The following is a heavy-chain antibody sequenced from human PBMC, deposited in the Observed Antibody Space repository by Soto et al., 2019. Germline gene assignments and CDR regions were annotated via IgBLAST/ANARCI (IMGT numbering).Heavy chain of an antibody. CDR2: LNYSGST. V-gene: IGHV4-31*03. Sequence: TLSLTCPVSGDSISSGGYNWRWIRQHPGKGLEWIGYLNYSGSTFFNPSVKSRVTIPVDTSKNPSSLKLTSVTAADTAVYYCARDRDPDYFDYWGQGTLVTVS. CDR3: ARDRDPDYFDY. J-gene: IGHJ4*02. CDR1: GDSISSGGYN.